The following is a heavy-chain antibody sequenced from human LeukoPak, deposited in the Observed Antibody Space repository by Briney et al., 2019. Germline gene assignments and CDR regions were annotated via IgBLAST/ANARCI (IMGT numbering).Heavy chain of an antibody. V-gene: IGHV1-2*02. J-gene: IGHJ5*02. Sequence: GASVKVSCKASGYTFTSYDINWVRQAPGQGLEWMGWINPNSGVTNYAQKFQGRVTMNRDTSISTAYMQLSRLRSDDTAVYYCARVEYGHSKKWFDPWGQGTLVTVSS. CDR3: ARVEYGHSKKWFDP. CDR2: INPNSGVT. CDR1: GYTFTSYD. D-gene: IGHD4/OR15-4a*01.